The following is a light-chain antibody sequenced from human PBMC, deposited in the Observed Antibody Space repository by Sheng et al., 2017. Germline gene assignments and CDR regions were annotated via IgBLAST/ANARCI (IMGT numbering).Light chain of an antibody. Sequence: IQLTQSPSSLPASVGDRVTISCRASQGISSSLAWYQQRPGAAPKLLIYAASTLQTGVPSRFSGSGSGTEFTLTISSLQPEDFATYYCQQLNSYPYTFGQGTKLEIK. V-gene: IGKV1-9*01. CDR3: QQLNSYPYT. CDR2: AAS. CDR1: QGISSS. J-gene: IGKJ2*01.